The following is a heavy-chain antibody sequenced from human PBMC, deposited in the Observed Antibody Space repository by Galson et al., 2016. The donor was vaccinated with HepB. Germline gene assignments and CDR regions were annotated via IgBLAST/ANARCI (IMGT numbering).Heavy chain of an antibody. Sequence: SLRLSCAASGFHFDDYAMLWVRQAPGKGLEWVSGISWNSGSIGYADSVKGRFTISRDNAKNSLYLQMNSLRVEDTADYSCARAARQTDFCDYWGQGTLVTVSS. J-gene: IGHJ4*02. CDR2: ISWNSGSI. CDR1: GFHFDDYA. V-gene: IGHV3-9*01. D-gene: IGHD6-25*01. CDR3: ARAARQTDFCDY.